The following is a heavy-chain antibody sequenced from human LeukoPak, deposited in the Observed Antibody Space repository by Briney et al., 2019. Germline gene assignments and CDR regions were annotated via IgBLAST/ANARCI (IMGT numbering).Heavy chain of an antibody. J-gene: IGHJ4*02. Sequence: ASVKVSCKASGYTFTSYGISWVRQAPGQGLEWMGWISAYNGNTNYAQKLQGRVTMTTGTSTSTAYMELRSLRSDDTAVYYCAAARIMITFGGVIVNDGPDYWGQGTLVTVSS. CDR3: AAARIMITFGGVIVNDGPDY. V-gene: IGHV1-18*01. CDR1: GYTFTSYG. CDR2: ISAYNGNT. D-gene: IGHD3-16*02.